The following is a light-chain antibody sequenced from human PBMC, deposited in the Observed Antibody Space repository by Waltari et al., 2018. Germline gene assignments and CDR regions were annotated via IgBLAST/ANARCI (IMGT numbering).Light chain of an antibody. Sequence: DIQMTQSPYTLSAFVGDRVTITCRASQNINTWLAWYQQKPGKVPRLLIYKASTLENGVPSRFSGSGSGTEFTLTISSLQPDDFATYYCQQYNSFSGYTFGQGTKLEIK. CDR1: QNINTW. CDR3: QQYNSFSGYT. CDR2: KAS. J-gene: IGKJ2*01. V-gene: IGKV1-5*03.